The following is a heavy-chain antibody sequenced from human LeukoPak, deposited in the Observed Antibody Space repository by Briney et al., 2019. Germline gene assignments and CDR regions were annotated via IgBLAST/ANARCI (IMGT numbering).Heavy chain of an antibody. CDR2: TYYRSNWYN. Sequence: SQTLSLTCAISGDTISSNSAAWHWIRQSPSRGLEWLGRTYYRSNWYNDYAVSVKSRITINPDTSKNQFSLQLNSVTPEDTAVYYCARDRFYYYDSSGYSPGFDYWGQGTLVTGSS. CDR3: ARDRFYYYDSSGYSPGFDY. CDR1: GDTISSNSAA. J-gene: IGHJ4*02. D-gene: IGHD3-22*01. V-gene: IGHV6-1*01.